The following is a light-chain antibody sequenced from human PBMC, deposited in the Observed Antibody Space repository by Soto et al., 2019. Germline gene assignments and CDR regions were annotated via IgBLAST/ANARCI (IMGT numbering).Light chain of an antibody. CDR3: QHFGNSRT. CDR2: GAS. J-gene: IGKJ1*01. Sequence: EIVMTQSPATLSVPPGERATLSCRASQSVGSSYVGWYQHKPGQVPRLVIYGASSRATGIADRFSGSGSGTDFTLTISRLEPEDFAVYYCQHFGNSRTFGQGTKVDIK. V-gene: IGKV3-20*01. CDR1: QSVGSSY.